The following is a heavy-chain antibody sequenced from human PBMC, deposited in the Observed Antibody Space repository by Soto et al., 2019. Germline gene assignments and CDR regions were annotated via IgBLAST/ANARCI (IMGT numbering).Heavy chain of an antibody. Sequence: SETLSLTCTVSGGSISSYYWSWIRQPPGKGLEWIGYIYYSGSTNYNPSLKSRVTISVDTSKNQFSLKLSSVTAADTAVYYCARWGYCSGGSRFDAFDIWGQGTMVTVSS. CDR1: GGSISSYY. V-gene: IGHV4-59*08. J-gene: IGHJ3*02. CDR3: ARWGYCSGGSRFDAFDI. CDR2: IYYSGST. D-gene: IGHD2-15*01.